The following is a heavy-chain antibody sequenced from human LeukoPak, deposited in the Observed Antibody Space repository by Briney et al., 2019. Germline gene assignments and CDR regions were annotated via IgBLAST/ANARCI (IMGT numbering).Heavy chain of an antibody. Sequence: ASVKVSCKASGYTFTSYDINWVRQATGQGLEWMGWMNPNSGNTGYAQKFQGRVTMTRNTSISTAYMELSSLRSEDTAVYYCARVAYDCSSTSCPNYFDYWGQGTLVTVSS. CDR3: ARVAYDCSSTSCPNYFDY. CDR1: GYTFTSYD. J-gene: IGHJ4*02. V-gene: IGHV1-8*01. CDR2: MNPNSGNT. D-gene: IGHD2-2*01.